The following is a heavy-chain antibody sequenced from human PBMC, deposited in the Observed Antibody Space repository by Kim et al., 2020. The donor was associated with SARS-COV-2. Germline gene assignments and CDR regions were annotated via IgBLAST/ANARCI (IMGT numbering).Heavy chain of an antibody. V-gene: IGHV3-13*01. J-gene: IGHJ4*02. D-gene: IGHD3-10*01. CDR3: ARGGNYYGSGIDY. Sequence: YPGSVKGRFTTSRENAKNSLYLQMNSLRAGDTAVYYCARGGNYYGSGIDYWGQGTLVTVSS.